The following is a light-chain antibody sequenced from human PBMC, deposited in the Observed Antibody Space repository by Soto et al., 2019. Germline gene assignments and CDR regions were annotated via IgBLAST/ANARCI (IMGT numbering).Light chain of an antibody. CDR3: QQYGVYYPRT. Sequence: DIQMTQSPSTLSASVGDKVTITCRASQIIGDYLAWYQQKPGKAPVLLIYRAYTLESGVPSRFSGSGSGTEFTLTISSLQPDDFATYYCQQYGVYYPRTFGGGNKVEI. CDR2: RAY. J-gene: IGKJ4*01. V-gene: IGKV1-5*03. CDR1: QIIGDY.